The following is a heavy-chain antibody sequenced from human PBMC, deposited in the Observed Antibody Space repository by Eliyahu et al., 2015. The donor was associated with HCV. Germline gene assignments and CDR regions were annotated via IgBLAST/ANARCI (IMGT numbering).Heavy chain of an antibody. Sequence: QVQLVESGGSLVKSGGSLRLSCVASGFTFSDYYMSWVRQAPGKGLEWISYISGNSVYTNYADSVKGRFTISRDNAKNSLYLQMNSLRGEDTAVYYCTRGYYDSAWWGQGTLVSVSS. J-gene: IGHJ4*02. D-gene: IGHD3-16*01. V-gene: IGHV3-11*06. CDR1: GFTFSDYY. CDR3: TRGYYDSAW. CDR2: ISGNSVYT.